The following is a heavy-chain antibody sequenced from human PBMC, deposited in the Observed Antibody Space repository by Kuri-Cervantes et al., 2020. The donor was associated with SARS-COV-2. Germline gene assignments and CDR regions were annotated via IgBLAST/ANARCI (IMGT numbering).Heavy chain of an antibody. J-gene: IGHJ4*02. CDR1: GGSISSGSYY. CDR2: IYTSGST. CDR3: ARGYSSGWPDY. V-gene: IGHV4-61*09. Sequence: SETLSLTCTVSGGSISSGSYYWSWIRQPAGKGLEWIGYIYTSGSTNYNPSLKSRVTISVDTSKNQFSLKLSSVTAADTAVYYCARGYSSGWPDYWGQGALVTVSS. D-gene: IGHD6-19*01.